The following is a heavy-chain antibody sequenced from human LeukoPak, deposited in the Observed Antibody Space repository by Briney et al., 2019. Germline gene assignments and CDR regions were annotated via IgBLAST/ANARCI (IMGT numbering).Heavy chain of an antibody. V-gene: IGHV3-48*03. CDR3: ARDIVNGPFVVSPAQ. CDR1: GFTFSSYE. J-gene: IGHJ4*02. D-gene: IGHD2-21*01. CDR2: ISSGGSNI. Sequence: QPGGSLRLSCAASGFTFSSYEMNWVRQAPGKGLEWVSYISSGGSNIYIADSLKGRFTISRDNAKNSLYLQINNLRVEDTAIYYCARDIVNGPFVVSPAQWGQGTLVTVSS.